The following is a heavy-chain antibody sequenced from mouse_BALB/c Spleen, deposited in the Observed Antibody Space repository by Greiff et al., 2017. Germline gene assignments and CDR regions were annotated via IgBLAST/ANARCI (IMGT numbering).Heavy chain of an antibody. CDR1: GYTFTEYT. J-gene: IGHJ3*01. CDR3: ALAYYGKEGFAY. D-gene: IGHD2-10*01. Sequence: EVKLVESGPELVKPGASVKISCKTSGYTFTEYTMHWVKQSHGKSLEWIGGINPNNGGTSYNQKFKGKATLTVDKSSSTAYMELRSLTSEDSAVYYCALAYYGKEGFAYWGQGTLVTVSA. V-gene: IGHV1-18*01. CDR2: INPNNGGT.